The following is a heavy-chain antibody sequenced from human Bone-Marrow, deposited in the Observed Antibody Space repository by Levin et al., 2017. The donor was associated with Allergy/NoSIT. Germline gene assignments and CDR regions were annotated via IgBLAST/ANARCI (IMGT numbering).Heavy chain of an antibody. V-gene: IGHV4-30-4*01. D-gene: IGHD3-10*01. Sequence: SETLSLTCTVSGGSIGSEDYYWSWLRQPPGKGLEWIGYIYYSGSTYYNPSLKSRISISMDTSKNLLSLMLSSVTAADTAVYFCARVDSGGDPTSLAKIDYWGQGTLVTVSS. CDR3: ARVDSGGDPTSLAKIDY. J-gene: IGHJ4*02. CDR2: IYYSGST. CDR1: GGSIGSEDYY.